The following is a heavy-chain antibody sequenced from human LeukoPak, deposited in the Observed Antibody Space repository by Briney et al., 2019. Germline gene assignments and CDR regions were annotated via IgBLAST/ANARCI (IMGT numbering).Heavy chain of an antibody. CDR1: GFTFTTYA. CDR3: TRGRQLWEY. J-gene: IGHJ4*02. CDR2: ISGSSAVI. Sequence: GGSLRLSCAASGFTFTTYALSWVRQAPGKGLEWVSSISGSSAVIDYADSVKGRFIISRDNSKNMIYLQMNSLRAEDTAVYYCTRGRQLWEYWGQGTLVTVSS. V-gene: IGHV3-23*01. D-gene: IGHD1-26*01.